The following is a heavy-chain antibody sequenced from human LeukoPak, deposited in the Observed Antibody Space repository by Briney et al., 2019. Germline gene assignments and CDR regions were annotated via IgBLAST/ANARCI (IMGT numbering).Heavy chain of an antibody. D-gene: IGHD3-10*01. CDR1: GFTFSSYA. V-gene: IGHV3-23*01. J-gene: IGHJ6*03. CDR2: ISGSGGST. Sequence: GGSLRLSCAASGFTFSSYAMSWVRQAPGKGLEWVSAISGSGGSTYYADSVKGRFTISRDNAKNSLYLQMNSLRAEDTAVYYCARAYYYGSGSYYDLTYYYMDVWGKGTTVTVSS. CDR3: ARAYYYGSGSYYDLTYYYMDV.